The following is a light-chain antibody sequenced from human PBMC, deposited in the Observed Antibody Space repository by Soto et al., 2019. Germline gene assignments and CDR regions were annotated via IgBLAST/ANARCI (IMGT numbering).Light chain of an antibody. CDR2: DVT. CDR3: TSFTSNFTVVL. CDR1: RSDVGSYDY. V-gene: IGLV2-14*03. J-gene: IGLJ3*02. Sequence: QSVLTQPASVSGSPGQSITISCTGSRSDVGSYDYVSWYQQHPGQAPKLIIFDVTNRPSGVSHRFSGSKSANTASLTISGLQAEDEADYYCTSFTSNFTVVLFGGGTKLTVL.